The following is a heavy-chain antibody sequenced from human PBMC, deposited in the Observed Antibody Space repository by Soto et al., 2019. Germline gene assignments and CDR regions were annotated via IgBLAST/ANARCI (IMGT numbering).Heavy chain of an antibody. CDR3: AKKGYYPSGKINLFDS. Sequence: PSETLSLTCAVSGYSINSDYYWGWIRQPPGKGLEWIGSVDHSGRTYYSPSLRSRLTIFIDTSKNQFSLRLTSVTAADTAMDFCAKKGYYPSGKINLFDSWGPGTLVTVSS. D-gene: IGHD3-10*01. V-gene: IGHV4-38-2*01. CDR1: GYSINSDYY. J-gene: IGHJ4*02. CDR2: VDHSGRT.